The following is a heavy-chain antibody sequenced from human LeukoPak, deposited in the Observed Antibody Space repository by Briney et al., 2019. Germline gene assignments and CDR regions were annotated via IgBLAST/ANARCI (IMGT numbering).Heavy chain of an antibody. CDR1: GGTFSSYT. D-gene: IGHD3-3*01. CDR2: IIPILGIA. Sequence: SVKVSCKASGGTFSSYTISWVRQAPGQGLEWMGRIIPILGIANYAQKFQGRVTLTADKSTSTAYMELSSLRSEDTAVYYCARDGPPYYDFWSGEAPYYYYMDVWGKGTTVTVSS. J-gene: IGHJ6*03. V-gene: IGHV1-69*04. CDR3: ARDGPPYYDFWSGEAPYYYYMDV.